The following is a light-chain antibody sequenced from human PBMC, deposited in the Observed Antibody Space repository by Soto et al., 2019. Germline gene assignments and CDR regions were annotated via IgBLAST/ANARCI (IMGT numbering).Light chain of an antibody. Sequence: EIVLTQSPGTLSLSPGERATLSCRASQSVSSNYLVWYQQKPGQAPRLLIYGTSSRATGIPDRFSGSGSGTDFTLTSSRLEPEDFAVYYCQQFDTSPRTFGQGTRVEIK. V-gene: IGKV3-20*01. CDR1: QSVSSNY. CDR3: QQFDTSPRT. CDR2: GTS. J-gene: IGKJ1*01.